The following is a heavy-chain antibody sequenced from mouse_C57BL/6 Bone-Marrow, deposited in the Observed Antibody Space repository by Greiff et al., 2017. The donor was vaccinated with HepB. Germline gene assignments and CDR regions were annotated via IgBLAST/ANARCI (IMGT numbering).Heavy chain of an antibody. J-gene: IGHJ2*01. CDR1: GYTFTSYW. CDR2: IHPNSGST. Sequence: QVQLQQPGAELVKPGASVKLSCKASGYTFTSYWMHWVKQRPGQGLEWIGMIHPNSGSTNYNEKFKSKATLTVDKSSSTAYMQLSSLTSEDSAVYYCARSDYYGSRECYYFDYWGQGTTLTVSS. CDR3: ARSDYYGSRECYYFDY. V-gene: IGHV1-64*01. D-gene: IGHD1-1*01.